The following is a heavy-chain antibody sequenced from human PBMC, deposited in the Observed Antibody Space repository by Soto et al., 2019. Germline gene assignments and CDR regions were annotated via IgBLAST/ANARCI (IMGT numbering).Heavy chain of an antibody. J-gene: IGHJ4*02. Sequence: SETLSLTCAVSGGSISSSNWWSWVRQPPGKGLEWIGEIYHSGSTNYNPSLKSRVTISVDKSKNQFSLKLSSVTAADTAVYYCARRGYYDSSGHYYFDYWGQGTLVTVS. CDR1: GGSISSSNW. CDR2: IYHSGST. D-gene: IGHD3-22*01. CDR3: ARRGYYDSSGHYYFDY. V-gene: IGHV4-4*02.